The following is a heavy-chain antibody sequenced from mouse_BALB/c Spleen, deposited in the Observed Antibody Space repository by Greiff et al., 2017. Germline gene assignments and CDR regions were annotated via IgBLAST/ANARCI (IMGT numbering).Heavy chain of an antibody. CDR1: GYSITSGYY. Sequence: VQLKESGPGLVKPSQSLSLTCSVTGYSITSGYYWYWIRQFPGNKLEWMGYISYDGSNNYNPSLKNRISITRDTSKNQFFLKLNSVTTEDTATYYCARAYYGSRYWYFDVWGAGTTVTVSS. CDR2: ISYDGSN. J-gene: IGHJ1*01. CDR3: ARAYYGSRYWYFDV. D-gene: IGHD1-1*01. V-gene: IGHV3-6*02.